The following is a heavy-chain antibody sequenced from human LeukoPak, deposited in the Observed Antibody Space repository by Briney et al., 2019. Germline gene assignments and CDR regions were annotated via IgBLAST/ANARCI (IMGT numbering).Heavy chain of an antibody. CDR1: GGSISSNNYY. D-gene: IGHD3-22*01. Sequence: PSETLPLTGTVSGGSISSNNYYWGWIRQPPGKGLEWIGSIHYSGSTYHNPSLKSRVTMSVDTSKNQFSLKPDSVTAADTAVYYCTRLLHDSRGYYYFDYWGQGTLATVSS. V-gene: IGHV4-39*01. J-gene: IGHJ4*02. CDR3: TRLLHDSRGYYYFDY. CDR2: IHYSGST.